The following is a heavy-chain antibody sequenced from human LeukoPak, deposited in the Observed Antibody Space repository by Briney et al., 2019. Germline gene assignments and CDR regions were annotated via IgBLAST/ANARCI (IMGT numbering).Heavy chain of an antibody. D-gene: IGHD5-24*01. Sequence: SETLSLTCTVSGGSISSSSYYWGWIRQPPGKGLEWIGSIYYSGSTYYNPSLKSRVTISVDTSKNQFSLKLSSVTAADTAVYYCARVEMATGQGIDYWGQGTLVTVSS. CDR2: IYYSGST. CDR3: ARVEMATGQGIDY. J-gene: IGHJ4*02. CDR1: GGSISSSSYY. V-gene: IGHV4-39*07.